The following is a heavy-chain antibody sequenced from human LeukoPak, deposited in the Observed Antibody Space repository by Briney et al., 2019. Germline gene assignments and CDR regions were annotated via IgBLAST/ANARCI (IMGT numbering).Heavy chain of an antibody. CDR1: GFTFSSYG. V-gene: IGHV3-30*02. D-gene: IGHD3-3*01. CDR2: IRYDGSNK. Sequence: GGSLRLSCAASGFTFSSYGMHWVRQAPGKGLEWVAFIRYDGSNKYYADSVKGRFTISRDNSKNTLYLQMNSLRAEDTAVYYCAKGQPHLEWSFQDFDYWGQGTLVTVSS. J-gene: IGHJ4*02. CDR3: AKGQPHLEWSFQDFDY.